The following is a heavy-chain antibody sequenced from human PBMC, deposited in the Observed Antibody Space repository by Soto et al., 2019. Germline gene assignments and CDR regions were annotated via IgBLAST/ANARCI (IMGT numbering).Heavy chain of an antibody. CDR2: IYNGGST. D-gene: IGHD3-3*01. CDR3: ARAPVGLDTISYFEY. J-gene: IGHJ4*02. CDR1: GDSVSSVGFH. V-gene: IGHV4-30-4*01. Sequence: SSETLSLTCTVSGDSVSSVGFHWAWLRRPPGKGLEWIGYIYNGGSTYYRPSLESRMRMSLDATRNHYSLRLTSVTAADTAVYFCARAPVGLDTISYFEYWGQGKLVTVSS.